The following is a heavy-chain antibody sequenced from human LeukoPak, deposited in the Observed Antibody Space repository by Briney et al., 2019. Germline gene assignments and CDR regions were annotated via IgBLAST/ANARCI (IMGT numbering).Heavy chain of an antibody. V-gene: IGHV4-39*07. Sequence: PSETLSLTCTVSGGSISSSSYYWGWIRQPPGKGLEWIGSIYYSGSTYYNPSLTSRVTISVDTSKNQLSLKLSSVTAADTAVYYCARAGRVIVGARPHAFDIWGQGTMVTVSS. J-gene: IGHJ3*02. CDR2: IYYSGST. CDR3: ARAGRVIVGARPHAFDI. D-gene: IGHD1-26*01. CDR1: GGSISSSSYY.